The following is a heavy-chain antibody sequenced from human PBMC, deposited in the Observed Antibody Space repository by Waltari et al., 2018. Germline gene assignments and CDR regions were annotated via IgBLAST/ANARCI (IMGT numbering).Heavy chain of an antibody. D-gene: IGHD5-12*01. CDR3: ASCAAGDSGYDYDAFDI. Sequence: QVQLVQSGAEVKKPGASVKVSCKASGYTFTSYYMHWVRQAPGQGLEWMGIINPSGGSTSYAQKFQGRGTMTRDTSTGTGYMELSSLRSEDTAVYYCASCAAGDSGYDYDAFDIWGQGTMVTVSS. J-gene: IGHJ3*02. V-gene: IGHV1-46*01. CDR1: GYTFTSYY. CDR2: INPSGGST.